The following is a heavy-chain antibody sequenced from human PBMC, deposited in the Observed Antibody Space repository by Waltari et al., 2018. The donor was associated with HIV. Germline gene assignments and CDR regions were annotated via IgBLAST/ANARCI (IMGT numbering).Heavy chain of an antibody. CDR2: INRDWSIT. Sequence: EVQLVESGGGLVQPGGSLRLSCAASGFTFSSYWMHWVRQVPGKGLIWVSRINRDWSITSYADSVKGRFTISRDNAKNTLYLQMNSLRAEDTAVYYCATSRTFDYWGQGTLVTVSS. V-gene: IGHV3-74*01. CDR3: ATSRTFDY. CDR1: GFTFSSYW. J-gene: IGHJ4*02.